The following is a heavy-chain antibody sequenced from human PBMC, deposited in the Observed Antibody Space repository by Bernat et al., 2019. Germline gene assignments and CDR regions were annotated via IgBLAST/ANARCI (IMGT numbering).Heavy chain of an antibody. D-gene: IGHD2-2*01. CDR3: AKDVVVVPAAMGYFQH. J-gene: IGHJ1*01. V-gene: IGHV3-23*01. CDR2: ISGSGGST. Sequence: EVQLLESGGGLVQPGGSLRLSCAASGFTFSSDAMTWVRQAPGKGLEWVSGISGSGGSTYYADSVKGRFTISRDKSKNTLYLQMTSLRAEDTAVYYCAKDVVVVPAAMGYFQHWGQGTLVTVSS. CDR1: GFTFSSDA.